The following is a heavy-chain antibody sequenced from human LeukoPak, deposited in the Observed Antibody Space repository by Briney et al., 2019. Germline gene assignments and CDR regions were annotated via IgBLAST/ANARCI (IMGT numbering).Heavy chain of an antibody. Sequence: PGGSLRLSCAASGFXVSSNYISWVRQAPGKGLEWVSVIYSGGSTYYADSVKGRFTISRDNSKNTLYLQMNSLRAEDTAVYYCARVRAAMDLDYFDYWGQGTLVTVSS. CDR3: ARVRAAMDLDYFDY. CDR1: GFXVSSNY. CDR2: IYSGGST. D-gene: IGHD5-18*01. V-gene: IGHV3-53*01. J-gene: IGHJ4*02.